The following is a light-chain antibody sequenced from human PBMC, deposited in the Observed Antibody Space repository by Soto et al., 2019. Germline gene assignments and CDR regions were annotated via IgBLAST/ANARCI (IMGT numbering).Light chain of an antibody. V-gene: IGKV3-15*01. Sequence: EIVMTQSPATLSVSPGERATLSCRASQSVSRDLAWYQQKPGQAPRLLIYDISTRATGFPARFSGSGSGTEFNITISSLQSEDSAVYYCQQYNNWPRATFGGGTKVDIK. J-gene: IGKJ4*01. CDR3: QQYNNWPRAT. CDR1: QSVSRD. CDR2: DIS.